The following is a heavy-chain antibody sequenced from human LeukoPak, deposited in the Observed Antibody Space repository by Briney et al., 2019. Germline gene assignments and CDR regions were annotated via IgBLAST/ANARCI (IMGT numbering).Heavy chain of an antibody. V-gene: IGHV4-31*03. CDR2: IYYSGST. CDR1: GGSISSGGYY. J-gene: IGHJ4*02. Sequence: SETLSLTCTVSGGSISSGGYYWSWIRQHPGKGLEWIGYIYYSGSTYYNPSLKSRVAISVDTSKNQFSLKLSSVTAADTAVYYCSGGNSEDFDYWGQGTLVTVSS. CDR3: SGGNSEDFDY. D-gene: IGHD4-23*01.